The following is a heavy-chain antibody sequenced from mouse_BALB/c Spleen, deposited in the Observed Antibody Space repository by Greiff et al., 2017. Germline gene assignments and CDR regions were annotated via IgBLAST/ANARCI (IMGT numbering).Heavy chain of an antibody. CDR2: ISSGGST. D-gene: IGHD2-1*01. CDR3: ARGHGNEGGDY. Sequence: DVKLVESGGGLVKPGGSLKLSCAASGFTFSSYAMSWVRQTPEKRLEWVASISSGGSTYYPDSVKGRFTISRDNARNILYLQMSSLRSEDTAMYYCARGHGNEGGDYWGQGTSVTVSS. V-gene: IGHV5-6-5*01. J-gene: IGHJ4*01. CDR1: GFTFSSYA.